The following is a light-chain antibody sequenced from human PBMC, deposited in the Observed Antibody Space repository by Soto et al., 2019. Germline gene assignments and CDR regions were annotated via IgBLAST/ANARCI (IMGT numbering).Light chain of an antibody. Sequence: ENVLTQSHASMSFAPVERAPLSCLALQSVPRNLAWYQPRPGPAPRPLIYDASSRATGIPDTFSGSGSGTDFILTLRSLQTEHFAVYSCQQSSNWPPAITCGKGKRREIK. CDR1: QSVPRN. CDR3: QQSSNWPPAIT. CDR2: DAS. V-gene: IGKV3-11*01. J-gene: IGKJ5*01.